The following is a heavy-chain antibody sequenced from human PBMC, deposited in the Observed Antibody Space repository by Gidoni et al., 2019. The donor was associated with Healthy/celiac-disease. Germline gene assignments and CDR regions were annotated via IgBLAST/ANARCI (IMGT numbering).Heavy chain of an antibody. Sequence: EVQLVESGGGLVQPGGSLRLSCAASGFTFSSYAMHWVRQAPGKGLEYVSAISSNGGSTYYANSVKGRFTISRDNSKNTLYLQMGSLRAEDMAVYYCARGPSGSYYDELIDYWGQGTLVTVSS. CDR2: ISSNGGST. CDR1: GFTFSSYA. CDR3: ARGPSGSYYDELIDY. J-gene: IGHJ4*02. V-gene: IGHV3-64*01. D-gene: IGHD1-26*01.